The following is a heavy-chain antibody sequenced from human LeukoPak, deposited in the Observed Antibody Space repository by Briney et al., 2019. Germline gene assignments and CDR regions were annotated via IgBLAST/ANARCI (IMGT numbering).Heavy chain of an antibody. CDR2: ITSRSSHI. D-gene: IGHD4-11*01. J-gene: IGHJ6*03. CDR1: GFAFNSYT. CDR3: ARVAQGATTENYFYYYMDV. V-gene: IGHV3-21*01. Sequence: GGSLRLSCEASGFAFNSYTITWVRQAPGKGLESVSSITSRSSHIYIADSVKGRFTISRDNAKDSLFLQMSSLRVEDTAVYYCARVAQGATTENYFYYYMDVWGKGTTVTVSS.